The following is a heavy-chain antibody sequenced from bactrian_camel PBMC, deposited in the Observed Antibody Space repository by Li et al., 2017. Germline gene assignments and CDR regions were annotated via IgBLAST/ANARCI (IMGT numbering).Heavy chain of an antibody. CDR3: AASDDPSNYGLNINSLNPLDFGY. V-gene: IGHV3S1*01. J-gene: IGHJ6*01. D-gene: IGHD5*01. Sequence: HVQLVESGGDSVQAGGSLRLSCGYTSSPYCLGWFRQVPGKEREGVAAIAPSSGSTYYEDSMKGRFTVSHVNANNTLHLQMNSLKPEDTAMYYCAASDDPSNYGLNINSLNPLDFGYWGQGTQVTVS. CDR1: YTSSPYC. CDR2: IAPSSGST.